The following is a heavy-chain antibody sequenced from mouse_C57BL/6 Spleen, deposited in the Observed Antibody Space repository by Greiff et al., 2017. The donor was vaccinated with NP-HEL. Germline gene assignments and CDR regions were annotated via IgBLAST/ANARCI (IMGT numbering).Heavy chain of an antibody. CDR2: IYPGNSDT. D-gene: IGHD1-1*01. V-gene: IGHV1-5*01. CDR1: GYTFTSYW. CDR3: TRSDYYGSSPPFDY. J-gene: IGHJ2*01. Sequence: EVQLQQSGTVLARPGASVKMSCKTSGYTFTSYWMHWVKQRPGQGLEWIGAIYPGNSDTSYNQKFKGKAKLTAVTSASTAYMELSSLTNEDSAVFYCTRSDYYGSSPPFDYWGQGTTLTVSS.